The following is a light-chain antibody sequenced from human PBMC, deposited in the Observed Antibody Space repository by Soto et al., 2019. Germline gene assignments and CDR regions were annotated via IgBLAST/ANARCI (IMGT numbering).Light chain of an antibody. CDR3: QQYDDFSWT. V-gene: IGKV1-5*03. J-gene: IGKJ1*01. CDR1: QSISTW. CDR2: KAS. Sequence: DIQMTQSPSTLSASVGVTVTITCRASQSISTWLAWYQQRPGKAPTVLIYKASRLEGGVPSRFSGSGLGTEFTLTISSLQPEDSASYFCQQYDDFSWTFGQGTKLEIK.